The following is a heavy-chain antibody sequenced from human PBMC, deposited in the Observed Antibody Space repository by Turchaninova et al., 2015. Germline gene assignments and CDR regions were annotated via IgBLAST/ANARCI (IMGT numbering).Heavy chain of an antibody. J-gene: IGHJ4*02. CDR3: ARHRGYSNFRGDPFDY. D-gene: IGHD5-12*01. CDR1: DYSFSSGYY. V-gene: IGHV4-38-2*01. CDR2: IYPSWSN. Sequence: QVQLQESAPALVNPSETLSLPSDVADYSFSSGYYWGWSRRPPGKGREWIGSIYPSWSNYYNPSLKSRVTLSVDTSKNPFSLKLSSVTAADTAVYCCARHRGYSNFRGDPFDYWGQGTLVPVSS.